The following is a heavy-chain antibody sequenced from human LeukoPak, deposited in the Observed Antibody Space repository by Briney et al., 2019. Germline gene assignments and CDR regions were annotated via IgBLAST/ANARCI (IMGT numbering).Heavy chain of an antibody. J-gene: IGHJ4*02. D-gene: IGHD6-19*01. Sequence: SETLSLACAAYGGSFSGYYWGWIRQPPGKGLEWIGSIYHSGNTYYNPSLKGRVTISIATSQNQFSLKLSSVTAADTAVYYCARHLYSSGWYADYWGQGTLVTVSS. V-gene: IGHV4-34*01. CDR2: IYHSGNT. CDR1: GGSFSGYY. CDR3: ARHLYSSGWYADY.